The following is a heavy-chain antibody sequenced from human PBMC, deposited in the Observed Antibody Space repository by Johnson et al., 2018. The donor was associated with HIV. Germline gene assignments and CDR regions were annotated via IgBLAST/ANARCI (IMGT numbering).Heavy chain of an antibody. D-gene: IGHD4-17*01. V-gene: IGHV3-13*01. CDR2: IGTAGDT. J-gene: IGHJ3*02. CDR1: GFTFSSYD. Sequence: EVQLVESGGGVVQPGTSLRLSCAASGFTFSSYDMHWVRQATGKGLEWVSAIGTAGDTYYPGSVKGRFTISRENAKNSLYLQMNSLRAEDTAVYYCARSMTTVTVAFDIWGQGTMVTISS. CDR3: ARSMTTVTVAFDI.